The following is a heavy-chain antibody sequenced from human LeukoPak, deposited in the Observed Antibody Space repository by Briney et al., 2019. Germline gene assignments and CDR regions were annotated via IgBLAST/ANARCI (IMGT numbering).Heavy chain of an antibody. V-gene: IGHV4-59*08. CDR1: GGSISSYY. J-gene: IGHJ5*02. CDR3: ASQREYCGGDCYPNWFDP. CDR2: IYYSGST. D-gene: IGHD2-21*02. Sequence: SETLSLTCTVSGGSISSYYWSWIRQPPGKGLEWIGYIYYSGSTNYNPSLKSRVTISVDTSKNQFSLKLSSVTAADTAVYYCASQREYCGGDCYPNWFDPWGQGTLVTVSS.